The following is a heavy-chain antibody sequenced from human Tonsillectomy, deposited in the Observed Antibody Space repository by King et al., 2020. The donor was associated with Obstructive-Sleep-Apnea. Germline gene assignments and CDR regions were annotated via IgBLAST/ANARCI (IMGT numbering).Heavy chain of an antibody. CDR3: ARLAPGWSNGFEF. Sequence: QLVQSGAEVKKPGKSLRISCKGSGYSFSSYWIGWVRQMPGKGLEWMGIIYPGDSDTRYSPSSQGQVTISADKSISPAYLQWSSLKASDTAMYYCARLAPGWSNGFEFWGQGTLVTVSS. J-gene: IGHJ4*02. D-gene: IGHD2-15*01. CDR1: GYSFSSYW. V-gene: IGHV5-51*01. CDR2: IYPGDSDT.